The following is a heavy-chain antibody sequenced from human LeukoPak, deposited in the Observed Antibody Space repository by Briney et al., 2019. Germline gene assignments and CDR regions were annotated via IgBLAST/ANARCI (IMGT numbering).Heavy chain of an antibody. V-gene: IGHV3-23*01. CDR1: GFTFSRHG. D-gene: IGHD3-10*01. CDR2: ISGSGGST. Sequence: GGSLRLSCAASGFTFSRHGMHWVRQASGKGLEWVSAISGSGGSTYYADSVEGRFTISRDNSKNTLYLQMNSLRAEDTAVYYCAKVITMVRGVIITGFDYWGQGTLVTVSS. CDR3: AKVITMVRGVIITGFDY. J-gene: IGHJ4*02.